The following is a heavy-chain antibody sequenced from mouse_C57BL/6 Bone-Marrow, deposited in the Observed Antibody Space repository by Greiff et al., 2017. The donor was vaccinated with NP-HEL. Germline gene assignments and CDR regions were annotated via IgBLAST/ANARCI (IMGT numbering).Heavy chain of an antibody. V-gene: IGHV1-15*01. D-gene: IGHD1-1*01. CDR3: ARDYYGSPFAY. CDR1: GYTFTDYE. J-gene: IGHJ3*01. Sequence: QVQLQQSGAELVRPGASVTLSCKASGYTFTDYEMHWVKQTPVHGLEWIGAIDPETGGTAYNQKFKGKAILTADKSSSTAYMQLSSLTSEDSAVYYCARDYYGSPFAYWGQGTLVTVSA. CDR2: IDPETGGT.